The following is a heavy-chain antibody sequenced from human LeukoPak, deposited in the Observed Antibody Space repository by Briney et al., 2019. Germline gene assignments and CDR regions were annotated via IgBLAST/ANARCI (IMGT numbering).Heavy chain of an antibody. J-gene: IGHJ4*02. CDR3: ARGAYSFGPDDY. V-gene: IGHV3-21*01. D-gene: IGHD5-18*01. CDR2: ISGSGSDI. CDR1: GFTFSSFD. Sequence: GGSLRLSCAASGFTFSSFDMSWVRQAPGKGLEWVSSISGSGSDIYYADSVKGRLTVSRDNAKNSLYLQMNSLSAEDTAVYYCARGAYSFGPDDYWGQGTLVTVSS.